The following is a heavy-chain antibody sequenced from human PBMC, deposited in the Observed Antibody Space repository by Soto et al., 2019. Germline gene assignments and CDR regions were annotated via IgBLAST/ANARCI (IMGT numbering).Heavy chain of an antibody. Sequence: PGGSLILSCAASGFNVGAFAVNWVRQAPGKGLEWVSGISVSDAFIYYADSVRGRFSISRDASENILYLQMNSLRVDDTALYYCTRETVAGITGLDYWGPGTLVTVSS. V-gene: IGHV3-23*01. J-gene: IGHJ4*02. CDR3: TRETVAGITGLDY. CDR1: GFNVGAFA. D-gene: IGHD1-20*01. CDR2: ISVSDAFI.